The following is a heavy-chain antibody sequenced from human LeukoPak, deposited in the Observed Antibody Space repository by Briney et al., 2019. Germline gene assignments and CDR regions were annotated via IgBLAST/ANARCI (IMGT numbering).Heavy chain of an antibody. D-gene: IGHD4-23*01. CDR2: ISAYKGNT. J-gene: IGHJ2*01. CDR1: GYPFASYG. V-gene: IGHV1-18*01. Sequence: ASVKVSCKASGYPFASYGISWVRQTPGQGLEWMGWISAYKGNTNYAQKFQGRVTMTTDTSTSTAYMELRSLRSDDTAVYYCARDHGGKVDRYFDLWGRGTLVTVSS. CDR3: ARDHGGKVDRYFDL.